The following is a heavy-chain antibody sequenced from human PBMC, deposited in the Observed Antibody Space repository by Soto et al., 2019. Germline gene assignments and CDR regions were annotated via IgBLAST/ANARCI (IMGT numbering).Heavy chain of an antibody. CDR3: ARGIVEVPAAIADY. Sequence: PGGSLRLSCAASGFTFSRFRMHWVRQAPGKGLVWVSRTSSDGRSTSYADSVKGRFTTSRDNAKNQLYLQMNSLRAEDTALYYCARGIVEVPAAIADYWGQGTLVTVSS. CDR1: GFTFSRFR. D-gene: IGHD2-2*02. V-gene: IGHV3-74*01. CDR2: TSSDGRST. J-gene: IGHJ4*02.